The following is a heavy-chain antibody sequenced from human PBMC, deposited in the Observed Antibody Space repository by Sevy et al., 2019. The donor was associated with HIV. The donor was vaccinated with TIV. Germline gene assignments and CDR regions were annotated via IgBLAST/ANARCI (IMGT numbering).Heavy chain of an antibody. V-gene: IGHV4-34*01. J-gene: IGHJ5*02. CDR1: GGSFSGYY. CDR2: INHSGST. CDR3: ARVTYYYDSSGYYNNWFDP. D-gene: IGHD3-22*01. Sequence: SETLSLTCAVYGGSFSGYYWSWIRQPPGKGLEWIGEINHSGSTNYNPSLKSRVTISVDTSKNQFSLKLSSVTAADTAVYYCARVTYYYDSSGYYNNWFDPWGQGTLVTVSS.